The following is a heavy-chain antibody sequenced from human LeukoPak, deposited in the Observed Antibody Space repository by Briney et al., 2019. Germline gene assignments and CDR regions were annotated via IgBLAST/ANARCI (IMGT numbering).Heavy chain of an antibody. CDR3: ARDKFDM. J-gene: IGHJ3*02. Sequence: TGGSLRLSCAASGFTFSSYTMNWVRQAPGKGLEWVSSIGSGSRTIYYADSVRGRFTISRDNARNSLYLQMNSLRDEDTAMYYCARDKFDMWGQGTMVTVSS. CDR1: GFTFSSYT. V-gene: IGHV3-48*02. CDR2: IGSGSRTI.